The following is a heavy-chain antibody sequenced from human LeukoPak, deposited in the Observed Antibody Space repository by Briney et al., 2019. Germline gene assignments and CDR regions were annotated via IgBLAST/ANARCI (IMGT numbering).Heavy chain of an antibody. CDR2: INPSGGST. CDR3: ARGPGFYCSSTSCFSYYYMDV. V-gene: IGHV1-46*01. Sequence: ASVKVSCKASGYTFTSSYMHWVRQAPGQGLEWMGIINPSGGSTSYAQKFQGRVTMTRDMSTSTVYKELSSLRSEDTAVYYCARGPGFYCSSTSCFSYYYMDVWGKGTTVTVSS. D-gene: IGHD2-2*01. CDR1: GYTFTSSY. J-gene: IGHJ6*03.